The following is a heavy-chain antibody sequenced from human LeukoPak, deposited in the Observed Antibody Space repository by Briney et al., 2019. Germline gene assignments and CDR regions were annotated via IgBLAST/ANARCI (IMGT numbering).Heavy chain of an antibody. CDR2: ISGSGGST. V-gene: IGHV3-23*01. CDR1: GFTFSSYG. Sequence: PGGSLRLSCAASGFTFSSYGMSWVRQAPGKGLEWVSAISGSGGSTYYADSVKGRFTISRDNAENSLFLQMNGLRAEDTAVYYCARDKVVGATNFDSWGQGTLVSVSS. D-gene: IGHD1-26*01. CDR3: ARDKVVGATNFDS. J-gene: IGHJ4*02.